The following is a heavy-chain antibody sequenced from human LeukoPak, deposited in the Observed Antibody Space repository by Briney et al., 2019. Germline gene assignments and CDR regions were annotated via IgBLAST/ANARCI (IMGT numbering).Heavy chain of an antibody. V-gene: IGHV1-18*01. J-gene: IGHJ6*03. CDR2: ISVYNGNT. D-gene: IGHD4-17*01. CDR3: ARDRGDSYYYYYYMDV. Sequence: ASVKVSCKASGYTFSTSGISWVRQAPGQGLEWMGWISVYNGNTNYAQKLQGRVTMTTDTSTSTAYMELRSLRSDDTAVYYCARDRGDSYYYYYYMDVWGKGTTVTVSS. CDR1: GYTFSTSG.